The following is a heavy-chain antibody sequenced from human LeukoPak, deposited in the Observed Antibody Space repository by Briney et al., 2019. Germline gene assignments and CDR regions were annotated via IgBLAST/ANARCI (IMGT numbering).Heavy chain of an antibody. CDR1: GGSFSGYY. CDR2: INHSGST. J-gene: IGHJ6*02. D-gene: IGHD2-2*01. CDR3: ARRVPAAIHYSYYGMDV. Sequence: MPSETLSLTCAVYGGSFSGYYWSWIRQPPGKGLEWIGEINHSGSTNYNPSLKSRVTISVDTSKNQFSLKLSSVTAADTAVYYCARRVPAAIHYSYYGMDVWGQGTMVAVSS. V-gene: IGHV4-34*01.